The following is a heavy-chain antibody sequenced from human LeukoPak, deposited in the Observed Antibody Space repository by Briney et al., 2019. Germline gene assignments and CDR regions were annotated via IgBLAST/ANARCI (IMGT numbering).Heavy chain of an antibody. D-gene: IGHD3-22*01. V-gene: IGHV1-2*06. Sequence: GASVKVSCKASGYTFTGYYMHWVRQAPGQGLEWMGRINPNSGGTNYAQKSQGRVTMTRDTSISTAYMELSRLRSDDTAVYYCARESGYYYDTSGYTFDYWGQGILVTVSP. J-gene: IGHJ4*02. CDR3: ARESGYYYDTSGYTFDY. CDR1: GYTFTGYY. CDR2: INPNSGGT.